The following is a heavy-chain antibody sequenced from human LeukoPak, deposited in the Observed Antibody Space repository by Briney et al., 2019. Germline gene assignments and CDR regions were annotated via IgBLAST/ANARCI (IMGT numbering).Heavy chain of an antibody. Sequence: PVKVSCKASGGTFSSYATSWVRQAPGQGLEWMGGIIPIFGTANYAQKFQGRVTITAGESTSTAYMELSSLRSEDTAVYYCARDAGYSGYDSGFDYWGQGTLVTVSS. V-gene: IGHV1-69*13. CDR2: IIPIFGTA. CDR1: GGTFSSYA. J-gene: IGHJ4*02. CDR3: ARDAGYSGYDSGFDY. D-gene: IGHD5-12*01.